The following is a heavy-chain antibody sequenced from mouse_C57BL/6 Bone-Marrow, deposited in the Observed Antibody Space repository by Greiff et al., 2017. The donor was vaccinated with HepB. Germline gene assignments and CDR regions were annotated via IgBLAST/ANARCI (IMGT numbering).Heavy chain of an antibody. Sequence: QVQLQQPGAELVKPGASVKLSCKASGSTFTSYWMQWVNQRPGQGLEWIGEIDPSDSYTNYNQKFKGKATLTVDTSSSTAYMQLSSLTSEDSAVYYCARKLRLQAMDYWGQGTSVTVSS. D-gene: IGHD3-2*02. CDR1: GSTFTSYW. CDR3: ARKLRLQAMDY. CDR2: IDPSDSYT. J-gene: IGHJ4*01. V-gene: IGHV1-50*01.